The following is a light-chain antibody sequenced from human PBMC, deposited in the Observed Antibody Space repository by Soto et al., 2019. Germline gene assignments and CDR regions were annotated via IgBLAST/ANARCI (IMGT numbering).Light chain of an antibody. Sequence: VLTKSPGALSLSPGERATLSCRASQSVSSSYLAWYQQKPGQAPRLLIYGASSRATGIPDRFSGSGSGTDFTLTITRLEQEDFAMYYCQQYSSSRTFGQGTKVDIK. V-gene: IGKV3-20*01. CDR2: GAS. J-gene: IGKJ1*01. CDR3: QQYSSSRT. CDR1: QSVSSSY.